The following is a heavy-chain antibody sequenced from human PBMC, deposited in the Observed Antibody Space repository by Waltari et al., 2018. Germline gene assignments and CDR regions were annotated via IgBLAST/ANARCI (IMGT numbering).Heavy chain of an antibody. Sequence: QVQLQEWGAGLLKLSDTLSVTCAVYGGSFTDYYWSWIRQPPGKGLEWIGEINHSGSTTYNPSLKSRVTISADTSKNQFSLQLSSVTAADTSVYYCARAGLTFYNDGISSIDYWGQGTLVTVSS. J-gene: IGHJ4*02. CDR3: ARAGLTFYNDGISSIDY. D-gene: IGHD3-3*02. CDR2: INHSGST. CDR1: GGSFTDYY. V-gene: IGHV4-34*01.